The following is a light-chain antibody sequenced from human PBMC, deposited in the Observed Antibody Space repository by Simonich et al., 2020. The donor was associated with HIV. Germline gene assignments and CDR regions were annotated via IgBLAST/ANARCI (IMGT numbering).Light chain of an antibody. CDR2: AAS. CDR1: QGIRND. V-gene: IGKV1-6*01. CDR3: LQDYNLYT. J-gene: IGKJ2*01. Sequence: AIQMTQSPSSLSASVGDRVNITCRASQGIRNDLGWYQQKPGKAPKLLIYAASTLQSGVPSRVSGSGSGTDFTLTISSLQPEDLATYYCLQDYNLYTFGQGTKLEIK.